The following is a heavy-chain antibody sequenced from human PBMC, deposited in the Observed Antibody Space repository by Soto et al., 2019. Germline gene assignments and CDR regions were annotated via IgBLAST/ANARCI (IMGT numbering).Heavy chain of an antibody. D-gene: IGHD3-22*01. CDR1: GFTFSSYW. Sequence: GGSLRLSCAVSGFTFSSYWMYWVRQTSGKGLVWASRINSGGSTIYYADSVKGRFTISRDNAKNSLYLQMNSLRDEDTAVYYCARDSSKRSITMIVVVSRPDAFDIWDQGTMVTVSS. CDR3: ARDSSKRSITMIVVVSRPDAFDI. J-gene: IGHJ3*02. CDR2: INSGGSTI. V-gene: IGHV3-48*02.